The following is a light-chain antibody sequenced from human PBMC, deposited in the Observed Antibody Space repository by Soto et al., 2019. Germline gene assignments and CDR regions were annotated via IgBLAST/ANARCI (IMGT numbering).Light chain of an antibody. CDR3: QQYNTYSEA. J-gene: IGKJ1*01. CDR2: DAS. V-gene: IGKV1-5*01. CDR1: QSISSW. Sequence: DIRMAQSPSTLASSLRDRVTITCRASQSISSWLAWYQRKPGKAPKIPIYDASSLESGVPSRFSGSGSGTEFTLTISSLQPDDFATYYCQQYNTYSEAFGQVTKVDNK.